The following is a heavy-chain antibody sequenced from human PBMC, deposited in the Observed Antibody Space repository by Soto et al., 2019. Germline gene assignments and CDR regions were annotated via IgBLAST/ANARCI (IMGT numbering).Heavy chain of an antibody. CDR1: GGSISSYY. CDR3: ARLGSTGGMDV. V-gene: IGHV4-59*01. J-gene: IGHJ6*02. Sequence: SETLSLTCTVSGGSISSYYWSWIRQPPGKGLEWIGYIYYSGSTNYNPSLKSRVTISVDTSKNQFSLKLSSVTAADTAVYHCARLGSTGGMDVWGQGTTVTVSS. D-gene: IGHD2-8*02. CDR2: IYYSGST.